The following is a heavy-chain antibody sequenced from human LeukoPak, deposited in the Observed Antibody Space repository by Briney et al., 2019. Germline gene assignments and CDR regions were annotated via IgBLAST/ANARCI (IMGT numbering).Heavy chain of an antibody. CDR3: ARDPGIAAAGTVGYFDY. Sequence: PGGSLRLSCAASGFTLSSYWMSWVRQAPGKGLEWVANIKQDGSEKYYVDSVKGRFTISRDNAKNSLYLQMNSLRAEDTAVYYCARDPGIAAAGTVGYFDYWGQGTLVTVSS. J-gene: IGHJ4*02. CDR2: IKQDGSEK. V-gene: IGHV3-7*01. CDR1: GFTLSSYW. D-gene: IGHD6-13*01.